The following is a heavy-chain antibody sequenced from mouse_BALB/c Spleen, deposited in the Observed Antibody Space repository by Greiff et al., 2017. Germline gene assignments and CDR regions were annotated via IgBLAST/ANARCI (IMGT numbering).Heavy chain of an antibody. D-gene: IGHD2-14*01. CDR1: GYTFTDYE. V-gene: IGHV1-15*01. CDR2: IDPETGGT. CDR3: TRKGYYRGAMDY. J-gene: IGHJ4*01. Sequence: QGQLQQSGAELVRPGASVTLSCKASGYTFTDYEMHWVKQTPVHGLEWIGAIDPETGGTAYNQKFKGKATLTADKSSSTAYMELRSLTSEDSAVYYCTRKGYYRGAMDYWGQGTSVTVSS.